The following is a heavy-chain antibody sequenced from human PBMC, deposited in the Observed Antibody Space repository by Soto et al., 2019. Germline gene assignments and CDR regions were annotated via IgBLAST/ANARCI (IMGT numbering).Heavy chain of an antibody. V-gene: IGHV4-34*01. CDR1: GGSFSGYY. Sequence: QVQLQQWGAGLLKPSETLSLTCAVYGGSFSGYYWSWIRQPPGKGLEWIGEINHSGSTNYNPSLKSRVTISVDPSKNQFSLKLSSVTAADTAVYYCAREGYYYGMDVWGQGTTVTVSS. CDR2: INHSGST. J-gene: IGHJ6*02. CDR3: AREGYYYGMDV.